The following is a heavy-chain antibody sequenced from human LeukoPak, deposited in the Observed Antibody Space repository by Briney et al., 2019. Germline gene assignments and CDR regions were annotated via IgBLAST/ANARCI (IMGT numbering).Heavy chain of an antibody. V-gene: IGHV3-53*01. D-gene: IGHD1-14*01. CDR2: LYSDGNT. CDR3: ARGVEPLAANTLAY. Sequence: PGGSLRLSCAASGFTVITNDMTWVRHAPGKGLEWVSDLYSDGNTKYADSVQGRFTISRDNSKNTLYLEMNSLSPDDTAVYYCARGVEPLAANTLAYWGQGTLVTVSS. CDR1: GFTVITND. J-gene: IGHJ4*02.